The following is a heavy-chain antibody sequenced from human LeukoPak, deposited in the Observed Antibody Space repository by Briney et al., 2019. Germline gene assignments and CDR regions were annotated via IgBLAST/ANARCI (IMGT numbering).Heavy chain of an antibody. V-gene: IGHV1-8*02. CDR1: GYTFTSYG. CDR2: MNPNSGNT. J-gene: IGHJ3*02. D-gene: IGHD2-15*01. CDR3: ARGLVVLAATSWAFDI. Sequence: ASVKVSCKASGYTFTSYGINWVRQATGQGLEWMGWMNPNSGNTGYAQKFPGRVTMTRNTSISTAYMELSSLRSEDTAVYYCARGLVVLAATSWAFDIWGHGTMVTVSS.